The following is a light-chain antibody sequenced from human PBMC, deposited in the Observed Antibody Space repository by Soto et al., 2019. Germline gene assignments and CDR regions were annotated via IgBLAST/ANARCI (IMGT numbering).Light chain of an antibody. J-gene: IGLJ3*02. V-gene: IGLV3-1*01. CDR3: QAWDSSIWV. CDR2: QDS. Sequence: SYELTQPPTVSVSPGQTASITCSGDKLGDKYACWYQQKPGQSPVLVIYQDSKRPSGIPERFSGSNSGNTATLTISGTQAMDEADYYCQAWDSSIWVFGGGTKLTAL. CDR1: KLGDKY.